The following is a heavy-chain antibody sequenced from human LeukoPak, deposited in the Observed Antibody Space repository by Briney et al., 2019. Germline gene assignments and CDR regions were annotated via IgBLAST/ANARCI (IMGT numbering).Heavy chain of an antibody. D-gene: IGHD2-2*01. CDR2: INTDGSST. Sequence: GGSLRLSCAASGFTFSSYAMSWVRQAPGKGLVWVSRINTDGSSTSYADSVKGRFTISRDNAKNTLYLQMNSLRAEDTAVYYCARGGLVVPAAGGQGTLVTVSS. CDR1: GFTFSSYA. J-gene: IGHJ4*02. CDR3: ARGGLVVPAA. V-gene: IGHV3-74*01.